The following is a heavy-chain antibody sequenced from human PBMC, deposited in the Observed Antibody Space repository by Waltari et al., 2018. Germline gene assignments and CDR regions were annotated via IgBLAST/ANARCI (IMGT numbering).Heavy chain of an antibody. CDR1: GYTLSAYY. J-gene: IGHJ4*02. V-gene: IGHV1-46*01. CDR3: ARLRRPVDY. CDR2: IHPSGGST. Sequence: QVQLLQSGAEVKEPGASVKVSCEASGYTLSAYYIHWVRRAPGQGLEWMGRIHPSGGSTGDSRYFQGGVTRARDTSTGTVYMGLRGLRYEDTARYCCARLRRPVDYWGQGTLVTVAS.